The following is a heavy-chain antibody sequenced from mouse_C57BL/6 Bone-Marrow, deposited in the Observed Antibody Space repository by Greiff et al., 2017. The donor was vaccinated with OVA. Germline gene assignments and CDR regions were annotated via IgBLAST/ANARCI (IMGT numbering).Heavy chain of an antibody. D-gene: IGHD1-1*01. Sequence: VQLQQPGTELVKPGASVKLSCKASGYTFTSYWMPWVQQRPGQGLEWIGNINPSNGGTNYNEKFKSKATLTVDKSSSTAYMQLSSLTSEDSAVYDCARSGATVVVDYWGQGTTLTVSS. V-gene: IGHV1-53*01. CDR2: INPSNGGT. CDR1: GYTFTSYW. CDR3: ARSGATVVVDY. J-gene: IGHJ2*01.